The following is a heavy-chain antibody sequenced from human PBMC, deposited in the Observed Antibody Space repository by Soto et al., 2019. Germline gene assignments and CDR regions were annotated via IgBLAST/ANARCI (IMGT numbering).Heavy chain of an antibody. Sequence: SVKVSCKASGGTFSSYAISWVRQAPGQGLEWMGGIIPIFGTANYAQKFQGRVTITADESTSTAYMELSSLRSEDTAVYYCARDGAYSYGYKHYYYYGMDVWGQGTTVTVSS. CDR3: ARDGAYSYGYKHYYYYGMDV. V-gene: IGHV1-69*13. CDR2: IIPIFGTA. J-gene: IGHJ6*02. CDR1: GGTFSSYA. D-gene: IGHD5-18*01.